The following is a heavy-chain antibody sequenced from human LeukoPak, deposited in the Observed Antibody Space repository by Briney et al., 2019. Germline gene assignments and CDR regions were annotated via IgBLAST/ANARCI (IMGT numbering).Heavy chain of an antibody. Sequence: SETLSLTCAVYGGSFSGCYWSWIRQPPGKGLEWIEEINHSGSTNYNPSLKSRVTISVDRSKNQFSLKLSSVTAADTAVYYCARGLGWYSSSRRSGGYYYYYGMDVWGQGTTVTFSS. V-gene: IGHV4-34*01. CDR3: ARGLGWYSSSRRSGGYYYYYGMDV. J-gene: IGHJ6*02. CDR1: GGSFSGCY. D-gene: IGHD6-6*01. CDR2: INHSGST.